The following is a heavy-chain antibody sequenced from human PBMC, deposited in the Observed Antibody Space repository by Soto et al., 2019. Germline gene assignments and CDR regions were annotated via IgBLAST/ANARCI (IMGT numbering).Heavy chain of an antibody. J-gene: IGHJ4*02. CDR1: GASVSNYY. CDR2: ISYTGST. V-gene: IGHV4-59*08. Sequence: QVHLQESGPGLVRPSETLSLTCTVSGASVSNYYWSWIRQPPGKGPEWIGYISYTGSTNYNPSLKSRVTISVDTSKNQFSLRLTSVTAADTAVYYCRDNYYDSSGYYYVDHWGQGTLVTVSS. D-gene: IGHD3-22*01. CDR3: RDNYYDSSGYYYVDH.